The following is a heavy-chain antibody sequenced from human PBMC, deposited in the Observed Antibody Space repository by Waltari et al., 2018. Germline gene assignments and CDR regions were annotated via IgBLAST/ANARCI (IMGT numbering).Heavy chain of an antibody. CDR3: AKDQYIGWTYYFDY. CDR1: GFTFSSYG. V-gene: IGHV3-30*02. D-gene: IGHD6-19*01. J-gene: IGHJ4*02. CDR2: IRYDGSNK. Sequence: QVQLVESGGGVVQPGGSLRLSCAASGFTFSSYGMHWVRQAPGKGLEWVAFIRYDGSNKYYADSVKGRFTISRDNSKNTLYLQMNSLRAEDTAVYYYAKDQYIGWTYYFDYWGQGTLVTVSS.